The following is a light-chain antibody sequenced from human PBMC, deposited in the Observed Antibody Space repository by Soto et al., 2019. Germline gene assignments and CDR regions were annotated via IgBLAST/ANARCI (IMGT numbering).Light chain of an antibody. CDR3: ATWDDSLNGYWV. CDR2: NNN. J-gene: IGLJ3*02. CDR1: SSIIGSNT. Sequence: QAVVTQPPSASGTPGRRVTISCSGSSSIIGSNTVNWYQQLPETAPKLLIYNNNQRPSGVPDRFSGSKSGTSASLAISGLQSEDEADYYCATWDDSLNGYWVFGGGTKLTVL. V-gene: IGLV1-44*01.